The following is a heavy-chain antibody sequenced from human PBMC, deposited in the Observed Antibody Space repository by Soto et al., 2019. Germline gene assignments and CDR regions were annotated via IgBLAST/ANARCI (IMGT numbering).Heavy chain of an antibody. Sequence: QVQLQESGPGLVKPSGTLSLTCAVSGGSISSSDWWSWVRQPPGEGLEWIGEIFHRGSTNYNPSLKSRVTISADRSKNQFSLNLSSVTAADTAVYYCASILGALDYWGRGTLVTVSS. CDR1: GGSISSSDW. D-gene: IGHD1-26*01. J-gene: IGHJ4*02. CDR2: IFHRGST. CDR3: ASILGALDY. V-gene: IGHV4-4*02.